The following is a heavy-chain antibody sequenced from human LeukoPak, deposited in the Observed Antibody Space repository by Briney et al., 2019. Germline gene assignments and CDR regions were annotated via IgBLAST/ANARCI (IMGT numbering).Heavy chain of an antibody. CDR1: GFTFSSYS. CDR2: ISSTLSYI. J-gene: IGHJ4*02. Sequence: PGGSLRLSCAASGFTFSSYSMNWVRQAPGKGLEWISSISSTLSYIYYADSLKGRFTISRDNAKNSLYLQMNSLRAEDTAVHYCARVHDTSGYSYGSIDYWGQGTLVTVSS. CDR3: ARVHDTSGYSYGSIDY. D-gene: IGHD5-18*01. V-gene: IGHV3-21*01.